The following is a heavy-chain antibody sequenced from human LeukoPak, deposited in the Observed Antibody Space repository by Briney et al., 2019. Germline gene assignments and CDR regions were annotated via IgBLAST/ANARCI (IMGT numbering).Heavy chain of an antibody. CDR2: IYHSGST. J-gene: IGHJ4*02. Sequence: PSETLSLTCTVSGGSISSYYWGWIRQPPGKGLEWIGSIYHSGSTYYNPSLKSRVTISVDTSKNQFSLKLSSATAADTAVYYCARHIVVVPAARYYFDYWGQGTLVTVSS. CDR1: GGSISSYY. V-gene: IGHV4-38-2*02. CDR3: ARHIVVVPAARYYFDY. D-gene: IGHD2-2*01.